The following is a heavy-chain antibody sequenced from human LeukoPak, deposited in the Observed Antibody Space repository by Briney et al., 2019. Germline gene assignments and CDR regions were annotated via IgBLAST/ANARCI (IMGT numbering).Heavy chain of an antibody. J-gene: IGHJ4*02. CDR1: GFTVSSNY. CDR2: IYSGDST. CDR3: ARVGEYDSFDY. V-gene: IGHV3-66*01. D-gene: IGHD2/OR15-2a*01. Sequence: GSLRLSCAGSGFTVSSNYMSWVRPAPGKGLEWVSVIYSGDSTYYADSVKGRFTISRDNAKNTLYLQMDSLRAEDTAVYYCARVGEYDSFDYWGQGTLVTVSS.